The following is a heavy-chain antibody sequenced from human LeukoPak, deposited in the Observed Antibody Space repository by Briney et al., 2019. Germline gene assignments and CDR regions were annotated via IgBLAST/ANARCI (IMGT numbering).Heavy chain of an antibody. CDR1: GLTFSSHW. J-gene: IGHJ4*02. D-gene: IGHD3-22*01. V-gene: IGHV3-74*01. CDR3: ARGGGYSTGSFDY. CDR2: INSDGRST. Sequence: GGSLRLSCAASGLTFSSHWMHWVRQAPGKGLVWVSRINSDGRSTNYADSVKGRFTISRDNAKNTLYLQMNSLRAEDTAVYYCARGGGYSTGSFDYWGQGTLVTVSS.